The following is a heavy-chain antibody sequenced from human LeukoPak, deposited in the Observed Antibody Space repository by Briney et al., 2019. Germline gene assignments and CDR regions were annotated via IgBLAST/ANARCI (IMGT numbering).Heavy chain of an antibody. J-gene: IGHJ4*02. D-gene: IGHD3-16*02. CDR1: GFTFGAYW. Sequence: GGSLRLSCAASGFTFGAYWMSWFRQAPGKGPEWVASIKDDGSAQFYVDPLEGRFTISRDNAKNTLYLQMDTMRVEDTAVYYCARHIVGEQNFDYWSQGTLVTVSS. CDR3: ARHIVGEQNFDY. CDR2: IKDDGSAQ. V-gene: IGHV3-7*01.